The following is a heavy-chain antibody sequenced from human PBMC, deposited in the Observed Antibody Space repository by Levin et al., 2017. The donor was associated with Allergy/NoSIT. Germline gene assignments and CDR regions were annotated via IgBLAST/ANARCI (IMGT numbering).Heavy chain of an antibody. V-gene: IGHV3-74*01. CDR2: INPDGSST. D-gene: IGHD6-13*01. CDR3: ARDNSSDWFLVDY. CDR1: GFTFSTYW. J-gene: IGHJ4*02. Sequence: PGGSLRLSCAASGFTFSTYWMHWVRQAPGKGPVWVARINPDGSSTTYADSVRGRFTISRDNAKNTLYLQMNSLRAEDTAVFYCARDNSSDWFLVDYWGQGTLVTVSS.